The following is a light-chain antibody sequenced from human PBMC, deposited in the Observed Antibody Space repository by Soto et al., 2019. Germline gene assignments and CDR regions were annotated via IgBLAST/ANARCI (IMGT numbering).Light chain of an antibody. CDR1: NIGSKS. V-gene: IGLV3-21*04. Sequence: SYELSQPPSVSVAPGKTARITCGGNNIGSKSVHWYQQKPGQAPVLVIYYDSDRPSGIPERFSGSNSGNTATLTSSRVEAGDEADYYCQVWDSSSDRVVFGGGTKLTVL. CDR3: QVWDSSSDRVV. J-gene: IGLJ2*01. CDR2: YDS.